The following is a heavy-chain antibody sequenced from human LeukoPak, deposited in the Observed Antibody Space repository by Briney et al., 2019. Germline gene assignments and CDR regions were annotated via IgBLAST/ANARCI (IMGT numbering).Heavy chain of an antibody. CDR3: ARARSIVGVSPFQH. Sequence: GGSLRLSCAASGFTFDDYGMSWVRQAPGKGLEWVAFISSDGRYKSHADSVKGRCTISRDNSKNTLYLQMNSLRPEDTAVYYCARARSIVGVSPFQHWGQGTLVTVSS. CDR2: ISSDGRYK. CDR1: GFTFDDYG. D-gene: IGHD1-26*01. J-gene: IGHJ1*01. V-gene: IGHV3-30*03.